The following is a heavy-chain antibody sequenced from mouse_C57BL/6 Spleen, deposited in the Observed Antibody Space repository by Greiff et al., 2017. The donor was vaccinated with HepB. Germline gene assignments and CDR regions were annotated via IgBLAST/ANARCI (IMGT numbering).Heavy chain of an antibody. J-gene: IGHJ3*01. Sequence: VHLVESGPELVKPGASVKLSCKASGYTFTSYDINWVKQRPGQGLEWIGWIYPRDGSTKYNEKFKGKATLTVDTSSSTAYMELHSLTSEDSAVYFCARTYYYGSPWFAYWGQGTLVTVSA. CDR3: ARTYYYGSPWFAY. CDR2: IYPRDGST. CDR1: GYTFTSYD. D-gene: IGHD1-1*01. V-gene: IGHV1-85*01.